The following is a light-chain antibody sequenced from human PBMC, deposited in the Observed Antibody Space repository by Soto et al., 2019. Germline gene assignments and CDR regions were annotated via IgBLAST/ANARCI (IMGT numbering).Light chain of an antibody. J-gene: IGKJ4*01. V-gene: IGKV3D-15*01. CDR2: GAS. Sequence: EIVMTQSPATLSVSPGERATLSCRASQSVSNNLAWYKQKSGQAPRLRIYGASIRATGIPARFSGSGSGTDFPLTISSLQSEDFAVYYCQQYNNWPLTFGGGTKVDIK. CDR1: QSVSNN. CDR3: QQYNNWPLT.